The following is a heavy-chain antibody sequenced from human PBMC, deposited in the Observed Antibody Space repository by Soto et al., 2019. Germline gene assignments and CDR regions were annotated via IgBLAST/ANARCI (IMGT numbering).Heavy chain of an antibody. CDR1: GGSISSGGYY. J-gene: IGHJ3*02. Sequence: QVQLQESGPGLVKPSQTLSLACTVSGGSISSGGYYWSWIRQHPGKGLEWIGYNYYLGSTYYNPFLQRLVTISGVTSKKQFSLMLSSVTAADTAVYYCARFYMVRGVMSAFDIWGQGTMVTVSS. CDR2: NYYLGST. CDR3: ARFYMVRGVMSAFDI. V-gene: IGHV4-31*01. D-gene: IGHD3-10*01.